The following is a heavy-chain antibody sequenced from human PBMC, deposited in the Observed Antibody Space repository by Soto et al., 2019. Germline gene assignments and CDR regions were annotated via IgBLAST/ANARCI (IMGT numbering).Heavy chain of an antibody. J-gene: IGHJ6*02. CDR2: IYYSGST. CDR3: ARGFLTGYYYYGMDV. V-gene: IGHV4-31*03. CDR1: GGSISSGVYY. Sequence: SETLSLTCTVSGGSISSGVYYWGWIRQHPGKGLEWIGYIYYSGSTYYNPSLKSRVTISVDTSKNQFSLKLSSVTAADTAVYYCARGFLTGYYYYGMDVWGQGTTVTVSS. D-gene: IGHD3-9*01.